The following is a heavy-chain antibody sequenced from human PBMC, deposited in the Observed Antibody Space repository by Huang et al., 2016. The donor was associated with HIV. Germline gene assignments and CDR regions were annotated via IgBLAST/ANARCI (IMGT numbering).Heavy chain of an antibody. Sequence: QVQLQQWGAELLKPSETLSLTCAVSGGSFSGHYWTWIRQPPGRGLEWIGEISDSGSTTYNPSLKIRVTISGDTSQGQFSLKLNSVTAADTAIYYCARMFKYDSGGYWGNDAFDIWGQGTMVTVSS. CDR3: ARMFKYDSGGYWGNDAFDI. CDR1: GGSFSGHY. V-gene: IGHV4-34*02. J-gene: IGHJ3*02. D-gene: IGHD3-22*01. CDR2: ISDSGST.